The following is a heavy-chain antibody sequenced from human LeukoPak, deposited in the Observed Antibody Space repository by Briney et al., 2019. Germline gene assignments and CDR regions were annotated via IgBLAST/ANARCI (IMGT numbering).Heavy chain of an antibody. D-gene: IGHD1-7*01. CDR2: IIPIFGTA. V-gene: IGHV1-69*05. Sequence: SVKVSCKASGGTFSSYAISWVRQAPGQGLEWQGGIIPIFGTANYAQKFQGRVTITTDESTSTAYMELSSLRSEDTAVYYCARDQELRRGWFDPWGQGTLVTVSS. CDR1: GGTFSSYA. CDR3: ARDQELRRGWFDP. J-gene: IGHJ5*02.